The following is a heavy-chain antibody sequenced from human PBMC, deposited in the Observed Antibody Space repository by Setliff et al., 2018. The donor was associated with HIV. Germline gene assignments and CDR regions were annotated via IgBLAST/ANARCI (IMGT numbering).Heavy chain of an antibody. Sequence: GGSLRLSCAVSGFTLTSSWIHWVRQAPGTGLVWVSRFRGDDRTTNYADSVKGRFTFSSDNAKNTVYLQMDALRAEDTAVYYCARALYGSDSLLDSWGQGTLVTVSS. V-gene: IGHV3-74*01. D-gene: IGHD2-21*02. CDR3: ARALYGSDSLLDS. CDR2: FRGDDRTT. CDR1: GFTLTSSW. J-gene: IGHJ4*02.